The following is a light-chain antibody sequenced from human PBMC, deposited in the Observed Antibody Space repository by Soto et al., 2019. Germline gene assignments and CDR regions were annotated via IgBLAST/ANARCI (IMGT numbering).Light chain of an antibody. J-gene: IGLJ1*01. V-gene: IGLV1-44*01. CDR2: HND. CDR3: ASWDDSLNGYV. Sequence: QSVLTQPPSASGTPGQRVTISCSGSSSNIGSNTVNWYQQVPGTAPKVLISHNDERPSRVTDRFSGSKSGTSASLAISGLQSEDEADYYCASWDDSLNGYVFGIGTKVTVL. CDR1: SSNIGSNT.